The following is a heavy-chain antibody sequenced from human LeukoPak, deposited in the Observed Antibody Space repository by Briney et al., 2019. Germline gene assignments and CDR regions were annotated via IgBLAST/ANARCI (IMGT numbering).Heavy chain of an antibody. CDR3: ARIAGYSSGRQDY. V-gene: IGHV3-30*03. CDR1: GFTFSSYG. Sequence: GGSLRLSCAASGFTFSSYGMHWVRQAPGKGLEWVAVISYDGSNKYYADSVKGRFTISRDNSKNTLYLQMNSLRAEDTAVYYCARIAGYSSGRQDYWGQGTLVTVSS. J-gene: IGHJ4*02. D-gene: IGHD6-19*01. CDR2: ISYDGSNK.